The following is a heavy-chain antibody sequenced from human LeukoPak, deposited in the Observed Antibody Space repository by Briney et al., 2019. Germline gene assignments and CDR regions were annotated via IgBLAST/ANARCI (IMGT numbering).Heavy chain of an antibody. CDR3: AGGRVWLAFDS. J-gene: IGHJ4*02. CDR2: VYYSEST. CDR1: GGTISNYY. Sequence: SETLSLTCTGSGGTISNYYWTWIRQPPGKGLKWIAYVYYSESTNSNPSLKSRVSISVDTSKNQFSLKLSSVTAADTAVYYCAGGRVWLAFDSWGQGTLVSVSS. D-gene: IGHD5-18*01. V-gene: IGHV4-59*01.